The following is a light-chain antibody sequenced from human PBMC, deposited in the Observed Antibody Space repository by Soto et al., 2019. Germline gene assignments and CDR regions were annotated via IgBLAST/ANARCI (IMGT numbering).Light chain of an antibody. CDR3: QQYDSYPLA. V-gene: IGKV1-5*03. CDR1: QSISNW. CDR2: KAS. Sequence: DIQMTQSPSTLSASVGDRVTITCRASQSISNWLAWYQQKPGKAPKYLIYKASNLQSGVPSRFSGGGSGTEFTLTISSLQPDHFATYYCQQYDSYPLAFGGGTRVDIK. J-gene: IGKJ4*01.